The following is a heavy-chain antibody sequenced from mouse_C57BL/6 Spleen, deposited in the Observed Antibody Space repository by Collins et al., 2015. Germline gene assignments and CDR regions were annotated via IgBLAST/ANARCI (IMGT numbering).Heavy chain of an antibody. CDR3: ARNRYDGYYWYFDV. Sequence: ITCTVSGFSLTSYAISWVRQPPGKGLEWLGVIWTGGGTNYNSALKSRLSISKDNSKSQVFLKMNSLQTDDTARYYCARNRYDGYYWYFDVWGTGTTVTVSS. D-gene: IGHD2-3*01. CDR1: GFSLTSYA. J-gene: IGHJ1*03. V-gene: IGHV2-9-1*01. CDR2: IWTGGGT.